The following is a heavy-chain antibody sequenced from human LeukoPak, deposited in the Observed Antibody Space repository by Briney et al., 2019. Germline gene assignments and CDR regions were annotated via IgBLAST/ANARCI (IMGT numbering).Heavy chain of an antibody. V-gene: IGHV3-30-3*01. CDR2: ISYDGSDE. CDR3: ATTPPSRFEY. Sequence: GGSLRLSCAASGFTFSSYAMHWVRQAPGKGLEWVTFISYDGSDEYYADSVKGRFTISRDNSKNILFLQMNSLRADDTAVYYCATTPPSRFEYWSEGTLVTVSS. CDR1: GFTFSSYA. J-gene: IGHJ4*02.